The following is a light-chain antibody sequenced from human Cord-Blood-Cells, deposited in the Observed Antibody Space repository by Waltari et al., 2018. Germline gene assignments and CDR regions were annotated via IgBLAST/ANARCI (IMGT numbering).Light chain of an antibody. CDR1: QSIISY. Sequence: DTQMTQSPSSLSASVGDRVTITCRASQSIISYLNWYQQNPGKAPKLLIYAASSLQSGVPSRFSGSGSGTDFTLTISSLQPEDFATYYCQQSYSTPWTFGQGTKVEIK. V-gene: IGKV1-39*01. J-gene: IGKJ1*01. CDR3: QQSYSTPWT. CDR2: AAS.